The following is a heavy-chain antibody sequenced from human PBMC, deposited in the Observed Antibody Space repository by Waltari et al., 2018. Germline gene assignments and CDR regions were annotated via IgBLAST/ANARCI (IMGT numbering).Heavy chain of an antibody. Sequence: DVQLVESGGGLVQPGGSLRLSCVVSGFDVSNFWMIWARQAPGKGLEWVANIKKDGSEIHYVDSVKGRFTISRDNAKKSVYLQMNSLRVEDTAVYFCVRVGEENSNSQYRWFDAWGQGSLVTVSS. D-gene: IGHD3-16*02. V-gene: IGHV3-7*01. CDR1: GFDVSNFW. CDR3: VRVGEENSNSQYRWFDA. J-gene: IGHJ5*02. CDR2: IKKDGSEI.